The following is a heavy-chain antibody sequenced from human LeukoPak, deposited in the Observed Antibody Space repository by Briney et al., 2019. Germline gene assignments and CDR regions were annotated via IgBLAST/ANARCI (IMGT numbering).Heavy chain of an antibody. CDR3: AKDVLIYGST. V-gene: IGHV3-48*03. Sequence: GGSLRLSCAASGFTFSGYEMDWVRQAPGKGLEWVSHISSSGNTKYYADSVKGRFTISRDNAQNALYLQMNSLRAEDTALYYCAKDVLIYGSTWGQGTLVTVSS. CDR1: GFTFSGYE. D-gene: IGHD3-10*01. J-gene: IGHJ4*02. CDR2: ISSSGNTK.